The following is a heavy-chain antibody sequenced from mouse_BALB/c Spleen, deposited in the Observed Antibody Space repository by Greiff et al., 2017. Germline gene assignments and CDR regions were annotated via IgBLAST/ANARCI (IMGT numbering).Heavy chain of an antibody. J-gene: IGHJ4*01. CDR1: GFTFSSYA. Sequence: EVQRVESGGGLVKPGGSLKLSCAASGFTFSSYAMSWVRQTPEKRLEWVASISSGGSTYYPDSVKGRFTISRDNARNILYLQMSSLRSEDTAMYYCASPAGDYYAMDYWGQGTSVTVSS. V-gene: IGHV5-6-5*01. CDR3: ASPAGDYYAMDY. CDR2: ISSGGST.